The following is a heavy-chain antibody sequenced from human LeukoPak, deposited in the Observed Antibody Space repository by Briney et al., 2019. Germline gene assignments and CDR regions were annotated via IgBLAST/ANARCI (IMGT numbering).Heavy chain of an antibody. CDR3: AKGMGPVDY. J-gene: IGHJ4*02. V-gene: IGHV3-74*01. CDR2: INYDGSTT. CDR1: GFTFSSYW. D-gene: IGHD2-8*01. Sequence: GSLRLSCAASGFTFSSYWMHWVRQAPGKGLVWISRINYDGSTTNYADSVKGRFTISRDNSKNTLYLQMNSLRAEDTAVYYCAKGMGPVDYWGQGTLVTVSS.